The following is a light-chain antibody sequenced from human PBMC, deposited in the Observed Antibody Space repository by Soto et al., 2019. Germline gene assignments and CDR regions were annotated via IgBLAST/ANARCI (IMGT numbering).Light chain of an antibody. J-gene: IGKJ5*01. Sequence: DIQMTPSPSTLSASVVDRVTITCRASPSISTWLAWYQQKPGKVAKLLIYKASSLEGGVPSRFSGSGYGTEFTLSISSLQSEDCATYYCQQYYSFPITFGQGTRLEIK. CDR3: QQYYSFPIT. CDR1: PSISTW. CDR2: KAS. V-gene: IGKV1-5*03.